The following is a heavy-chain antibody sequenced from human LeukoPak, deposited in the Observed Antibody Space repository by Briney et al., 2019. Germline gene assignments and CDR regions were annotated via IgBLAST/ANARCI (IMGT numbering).Heavy chain of an antibody. CDR2: ARDKANSYTT. CDR1: GFTFSSYA. CDR3: ARATGSSWRHFDY. J-gene: IGHJ4*02. D-gene: IGHD6-13*01. V-gene: IGHV3-72*01. Sequence: GGSLRLSCAASGFTFSSYAMSWVRQAPGKGLEWVGRARDKANSYTTDYAASVKGRFTISRDELKNSVYLQVNSLKTEDTAVYYCARATGSSWRHFDYWGQGTLVTVSS.